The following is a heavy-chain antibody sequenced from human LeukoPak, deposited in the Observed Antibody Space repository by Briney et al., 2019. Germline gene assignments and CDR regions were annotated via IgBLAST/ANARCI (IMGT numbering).Heavy chain of an antibody. CDR1: GFTFSNYG. V-gene: IGHV3-30*18. Sequence: PGSTLRLSCAASGFTFSNYGMHWVRQAPGKALEWVALISHDGSNKYFADSVKGRFTISRDNSKNTLYLQMHSLRAEDTAVYYCAKDNVAAAGRYFDYWGQGTLVTVSS. J-gene: IGHJ4*02. CDR2: ISHDGSNK. CDR3: AKDNVAAAGRYFDY. D-gene: IGHD6-13*01.